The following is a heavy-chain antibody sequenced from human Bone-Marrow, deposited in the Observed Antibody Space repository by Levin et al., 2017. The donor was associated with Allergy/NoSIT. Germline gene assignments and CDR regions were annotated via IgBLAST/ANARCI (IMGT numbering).Heavy chain of an antibody. CDR3: ARGRGEGYGDYGGY. CDR1: GGSFSGYY. V-gene: IGHV4-34*01. J-gene: IGHJ4*02. CDR2: INHSGST. D-gene: IGHD4-17*01. Sequence: GSLRLSCAVYGGSFSGYYWSWIRQPPGKGLEWIGEINHSGSTNYNPSLKSRVTISVDTSKNQFSLKLSSVTAADTAVYYCARGRGEGYGDYGGYWGQGTLVTVSS.